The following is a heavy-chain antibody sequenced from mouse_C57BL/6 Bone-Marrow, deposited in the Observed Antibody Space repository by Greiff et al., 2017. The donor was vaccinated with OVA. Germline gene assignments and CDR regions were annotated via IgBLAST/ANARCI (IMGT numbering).Heavy chain of an antibody. D-gene: IGHD2-3*01. CDR1: GYTFTDYY. V-gene: IGHV1-26*01. J-gene: IGHJ3*01. Sequence: VQLQQSGPELVKPGASVKISCKASGYTFTDYYMNWVKQSHGKSLEWIGDINPNNGGTSYNQKFKGKATLTVDKSSSTAYMELRSLTSEDSAVYYCARSGDGYYVGFAYWGQGTLVTVSA. CDR2: INPNNGGT. CDR3: ARSGDGYYVGFAY.